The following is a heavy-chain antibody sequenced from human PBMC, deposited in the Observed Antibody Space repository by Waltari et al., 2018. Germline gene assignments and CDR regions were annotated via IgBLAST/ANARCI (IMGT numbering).Heavy chain of an antibody. CDR1: GYTLTELS. CDR3: ATWDGSPGAFDI. CDR2: FDPEEEET. V-gene: IGHV1-24*01. D-gene: IGHD1-26*01. Sequence: QVQLVQSGAEVKKPGASVKVSCKVSGYTLTELSMHWVRQAPGKGLEWMGGFDPEEEETTYAQKFQGRVTMTEDTSTDTAYMELSSLRSEDTAVYYCATWDGSPGAFDIWGQGTMVTVSS. J-gene: IGHJ3*02.